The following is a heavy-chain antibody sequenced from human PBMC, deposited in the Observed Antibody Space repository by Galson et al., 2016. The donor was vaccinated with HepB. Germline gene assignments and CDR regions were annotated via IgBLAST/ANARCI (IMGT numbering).Heavy chain of an antibody. Sequence: SETLSLTCTVSGDSISSGYWWTWIRQAPGEGLDWIGEIFPNGNINYKSSLAGRISISIDRSLNQLSLLVTSVTAADTAVYFCAAGRGTAGGVTLDSWGQGTLVTVSS. CDR2: IFPNGNI. CDR3: AAGRGTAGGVTLDS. V-gene: IGHV4-4*02. CDR1: GDSISSGYW. D-gene: IGHD3-16*01. J-gene: IGHJ5*01.